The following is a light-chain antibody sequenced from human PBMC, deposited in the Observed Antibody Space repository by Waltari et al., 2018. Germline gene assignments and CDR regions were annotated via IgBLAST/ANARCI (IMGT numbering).Light chain of an antibody. CDR1: SSDVGGYNC. CDR3: FSDRSSTTYV. V-gene: IGLV2-14*01. J-gene: IGLJ1*01. CDR2: DVS. Sequence: QSALTQPASVSGSPGQSVTIACTGTSSDVGGYNCVPWYQQPPGKAPKLMIYDVSQRPSGVSYRFSGSKSGNTASLTISGLQAEDEADYFCFSDRSSTTYVFGTGTKVTVL.